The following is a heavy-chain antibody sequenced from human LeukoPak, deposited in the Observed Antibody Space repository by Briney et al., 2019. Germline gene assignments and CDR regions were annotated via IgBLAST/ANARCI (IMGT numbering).Heavy chain of an antibody. J-gene: IGHJ4*02. V-gene: IGHV3-30-3*01. D-gene: IGHD6-19*01. CDR2: ISYDGSNH. CDR1: GFTFSSYA. Sequence: PVRSLRLSCAASGFTFSSYAMHWVRQAPGKGLEWVALISYDGSNHNYADSVKGRFTISRDNPKNTLYLQMNSLRAEDTAVYYCARANRPFHSSGWYKDYWGQGTLVTASS. CDR3: ARANRPFHSSGWYKDY.